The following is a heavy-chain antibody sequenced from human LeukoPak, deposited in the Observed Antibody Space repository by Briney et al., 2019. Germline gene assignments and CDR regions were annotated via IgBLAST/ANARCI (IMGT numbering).Heavy chain of an antibody. D-gene: IGHD6-19*01. V-gene: IGHV3-7*01. CDR1: GFTFXSYW. CDR3: AREGSSGWYPHDAFDI. Sequence: GSLRLSCAXSGFTFXSYWMSWVRQAPGKGLEWVANIKQDGSEKYYVDSVKGRFTISRDNAKNSLYLQMNSLRAEDTAVYYCAREGSSGWYPHDAFDIWGQGTMVTVSS. J-gene: IGHJ3*02. CDR2: IKQDGSEK.